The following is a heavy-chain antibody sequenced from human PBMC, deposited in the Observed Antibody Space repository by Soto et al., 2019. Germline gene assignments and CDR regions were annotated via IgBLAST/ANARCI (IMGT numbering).Heavy chain of an antibody. CDR2: IYSGGST. V-gene: IGHV3-66*01. D-gene: IGHD3-22*01. Sequence: EVQLVESGGGLVQPGGSLRLSCAASGFTVSSNYMSWVRQAPGKGLEWVSVIYSGGSTYYADSVKGRFTISRDNSKNTXXLXMXNLRDEDTDVYYCAREQAYYDDSSGYYPYYYYGMDVWGQGTTVTVSS. CDR1: GFTVSSNY. J-gene: IGHJ6*02. CDR3: AREQAYYDDSSGYYPYYYYGMDV.